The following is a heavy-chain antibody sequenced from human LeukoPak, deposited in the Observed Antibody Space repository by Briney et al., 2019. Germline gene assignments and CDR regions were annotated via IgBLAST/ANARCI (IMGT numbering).Heavy chain of an antibody. CDR2: IHPGDSNT. CDR1: GYNFTSYW. D-gene: IGHD2-15*01. V-gene: IGHV5-51*01. Sequence: GESLKISCKGSGYNFTSYWIAWVRQMPGKGLEWMGIIHPGDSNTRYSPSFQGQVTMSADKSIRTAYLQWSSLKASDTAMYYCVRYCSDASCGYFDYWGQGTLVTVSS. CDR3: VRYCSDASCGYFDY. J-gene: IGHJ4*02.